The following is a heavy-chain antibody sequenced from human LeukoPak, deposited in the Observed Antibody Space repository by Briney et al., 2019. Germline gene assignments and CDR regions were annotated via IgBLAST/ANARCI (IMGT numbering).Heavy chain of an antibody. V-gene: IGHV3-49*04. J-gene: IGHJ4*02. D-gene: IGHD1-1*01. CDR3: TRDHRDDWNPGYYFDY. CDR1: GFTFGDFA. CDR2: VKTKVYGGTT. Sequence: GGSLRLSCTASGFTFGDFAMNWVRQAPGKGLEWVGLVKTKVYGGTTKYAASVKGRFTISRDDSKAIAYLQMNSLKTEDTAVYYCTRDHRDDWNPGYYFDYWGQGTLVTVSS.